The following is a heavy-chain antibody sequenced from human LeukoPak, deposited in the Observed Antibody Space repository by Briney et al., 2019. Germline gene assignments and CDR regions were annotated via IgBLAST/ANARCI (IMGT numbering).Heavy chain of an antibody. CDR1: GYSISSGVYY. D-gene: IGHD6-13*01. V-gene: IGHV4-30-4*08. J-gene: IGHJ4*02. Sequence: SETVSLTCTVSGYSISSGVYYWSWIRQPPGKGLEWIGYIYYSGSTYYNPSLKSRVTISVDTSKNQFSLKLISVTAADTAVYYCARHLMGGQQLVEYYFDYWGQGTLVTVSS. CDR3: ARHLMGGQQLVEYYFDY. CDR2: IYYSGST.